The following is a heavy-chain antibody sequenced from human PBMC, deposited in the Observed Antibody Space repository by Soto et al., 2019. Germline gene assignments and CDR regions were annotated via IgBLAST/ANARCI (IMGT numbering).Heavy chain of an antibody. Sequence: QVQLQESGPGLVKPSETLSLTCTVSGGSISSYYWSWIRQPPGKGLEWIGYIYYNGSTNYNPSLKSRVTISVDTSKNQFSLKLSSVTAADTAVYYCARRYSSSFDYWGQGTLVTVSS. CDR3: ARRYSSSFDY. V-gene: IGHV4-59*08. CDR1: GGSISSYY. CDR2: IYYNGST. J-gene: IGHJ4*02. D-gene: IGHD6-13*01.